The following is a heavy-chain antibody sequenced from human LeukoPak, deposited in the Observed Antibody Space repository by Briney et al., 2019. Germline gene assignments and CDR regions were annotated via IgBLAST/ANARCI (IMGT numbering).Heavy chain of an antibody. D-gene: IGHD3-10*02. Sequence: SETLSLTCAVYGGSFSGYYWSWIRQPPGKGLEWIGEINHSGSTNYNPSLKSRVTISVDTSENQFSLKLSSVTAADTAVYYCARGHYYVKQYYFDYWGQGTLVTVSS. J-gene: IGHJ4*02. CDR1: GGSFSGYY. CDR2: INHSGST. V-gene: IGHV4-34*01. CDR3: ARGHYYVKQYYFDY.